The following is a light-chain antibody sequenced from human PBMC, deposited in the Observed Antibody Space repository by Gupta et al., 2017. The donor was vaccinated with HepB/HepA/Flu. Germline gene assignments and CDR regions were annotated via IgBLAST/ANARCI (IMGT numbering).Light chain of an antibody. CDR1: SSHIGSTY. CDR2: RNN. J-gene: IGLJ3*02. Sequence: QSVLTQPPSASGTPGQRVTTACSGSSSHIGSTYVYWYQQLPGTAPKPLIYRNNQRPSGVPDRFSGSKSGTSASLAISGLRSEDEADYYCAAWDDSLSGWVFGGGTKLTVL. CDR3: AAWDDSLSGWV. V-gene: IGLV1-47*01.